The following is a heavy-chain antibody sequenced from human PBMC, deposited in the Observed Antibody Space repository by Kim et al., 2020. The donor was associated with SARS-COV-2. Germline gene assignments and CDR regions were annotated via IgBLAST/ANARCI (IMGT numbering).Heavy chain of an antibody. CDR1: GGSISSSSYY. J-gene: IGHJ3*02. D-gene: IGHD3-10*01. Sequence: SETLSLTCTVSGGSISSSSYYWGWIRQPPGKGLEWIGSIYYSGSTYYNPSLKSRVTISVDTSKNQFSLKLSSVTAADTAVYYCASTGITMVRGVKNAFDIWGQGTMVTVSS. CDR2: IYYSGST. CDR3: ASTGITMVRGVKNAFDI. V-gene: IGHV4-39*01.